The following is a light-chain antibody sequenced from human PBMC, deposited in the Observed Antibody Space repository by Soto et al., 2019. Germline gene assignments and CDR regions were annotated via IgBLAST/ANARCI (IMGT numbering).Light chain of an antibody. V-gene: IGLV2-14*01. CDR3: SSYTSATTYV. CDR2: DVS. J-gene: IGLJ1*01. Sequence: HSALTQPASVSVSPGQSITISCTGTSSDVGAYNYDSWYQQYPGEAPKVIIYDVSHRPAGVSNRFSGSKSGNTASLTISGLQTQDEADYYCSSYTSATTYVFGTGTKVTVL. CDR1: SSDVGAYNY.